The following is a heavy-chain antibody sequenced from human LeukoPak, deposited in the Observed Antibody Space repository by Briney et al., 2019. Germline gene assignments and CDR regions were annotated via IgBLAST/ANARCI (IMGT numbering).Heavy chain of an antibody. CDR1: GFTFSSYW. V-gene: IGHV3-7*03. D-gene: IGHD3-22*01. J-gene: IGHJ4*02. CDR3: AREVEVDYDSSGYMVY. CDR2: IKQDGSEK. Sequence: GGSLRLSCAASGFTFSSYWMSWVRQAPGKGLEWVANIKQDGSEKYYVDSVKGRFTISRDNAKNSLYLQMNSQRAEDTAVYYCAREVEVDYDSSGYMVYWGQGTLVTVSS.